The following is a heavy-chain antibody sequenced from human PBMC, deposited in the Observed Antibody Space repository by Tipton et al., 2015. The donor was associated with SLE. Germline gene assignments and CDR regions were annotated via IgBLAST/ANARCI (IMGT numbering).Heavy chain of an antibody. CDR2: VCNSVST. CDR1: GASVSSFC. J-gene: IGHJ6*02. CDR3: ARVVTVGAAHYYDIDV. V-gene: IGHV4-59*02. Sequence: TLSLTCTVSGASVSSFCWNWIRQSPGKGLEWIACVCNSVSTNYDPSLKSRVTMSVDTSKTQFSLKLGSLTAADTAVYYCARVVTVGAAHYYDIDVWGQGTRVTVSS. D-gene: IGHD2-21*02.